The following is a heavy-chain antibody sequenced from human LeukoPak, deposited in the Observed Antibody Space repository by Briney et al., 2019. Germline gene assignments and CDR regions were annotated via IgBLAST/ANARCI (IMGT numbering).Heavy chain of an antibody. J-gene: IGHJ4*02. CDR3: ARHRRQQLVPFGY. CDR2: IYYSGST. Sequence: SETLSLTCTVSGGSISSYYWSWIRQPPGKGLEWIGYIYYSGSTNYNPSLKSRVTISVDTSKNQFSLKLSSVTAADTAVYYCARHRRQQLVPFGYWGQGTLVTVSS. CDR1: GGSISSYY. V-gene: IGHV4-59*08. D-gene: IGHD6-13*01.